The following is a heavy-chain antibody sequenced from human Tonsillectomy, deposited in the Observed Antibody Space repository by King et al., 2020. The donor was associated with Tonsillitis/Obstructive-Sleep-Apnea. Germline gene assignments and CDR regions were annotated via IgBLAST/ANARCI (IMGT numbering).Heavy chain of an antibody. CDR3: ARGTSGYIVVVPATIGDY. V-gene: IGHV3-30*01. CDR1: GFNFSNYA. D-gene: IGHD2-2*01. Sequence: VQLVESGGGVVQPGRSLRLSCAASGFNFSNYAIHWVRQAPGKGLEWVAVISYDGSKKYYADSVKGRFTISRDNSKNTLYLQMNSLRAEDTAVYYCARGTSGYIVVVPATIGDYWGQGTLVTVSS. J-gene: IGHJ4*02. CDR2: ISYDGSKK.